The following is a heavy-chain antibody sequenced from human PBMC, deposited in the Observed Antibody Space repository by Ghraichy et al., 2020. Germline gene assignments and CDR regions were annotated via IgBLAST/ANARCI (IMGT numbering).Heavy chain of an antibody. J-gene: IGHJ5*02. V-gene: IGHV3-48*02. CDR3: ARGVYCSSTSCYSYNWFDP. Sequence: GGSLRLSCAASGFTCTSYNINWVRQAPGKGLEWVSYISSSSSTIYYADSVKGRFTISRDNAKNSLYLQMNSLRDEDTAVYYCARGVYCSSTSCYSYNWFDPWGQGTLVTVSS. CDR1: GFTCTSYN. CDR2: ISSSSSTI. D-gene: IGHD2-2*01.